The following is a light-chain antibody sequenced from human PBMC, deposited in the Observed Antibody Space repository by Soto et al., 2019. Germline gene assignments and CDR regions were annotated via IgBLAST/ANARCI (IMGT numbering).Light chain of an antibody. CDR2: GAS. J-gene: IGKJ3*01. V-gene: IGKV3D-15*01. CDR1: QSLNRN. Sequence: EILMTQSPATLSVSPGERATLSCRASQSLNRNLAWYQQKPGQAPRLIIYGASTRASGIPARFSGSGSGTEFTLPISSLQSEDFALYYCQHSNDWPPAFTFGPGTKVDL. CDR3: QHSNDWPPAFT.